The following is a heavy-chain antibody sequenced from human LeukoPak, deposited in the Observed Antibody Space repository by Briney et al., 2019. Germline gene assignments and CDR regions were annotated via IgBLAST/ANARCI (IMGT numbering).Heavy chain of an antibody. CDR1: GYTFTSYD. CDR3: ARAAHYSYYYGMDV. Sequence: ASVKVSCKASGYTFTSYDINWVRQATGQGLEWMGWMNADSGSTAFAQKFQGRVTMTRSTTTSTAYMELSSVRPDDTAVYYCARAAHYSYYYGMDVWGQGTTVTVSS. J-gene: IGHJ6*02. CDR2: MNADSGST. V-gene: IGHV1-8*01.